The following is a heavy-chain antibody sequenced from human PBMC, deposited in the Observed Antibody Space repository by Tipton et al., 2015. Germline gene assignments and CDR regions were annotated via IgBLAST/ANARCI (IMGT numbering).Heavy chain of an antibody. J-gene: IGHJ4*02. D-gene: IGHD3-22*01. CDR3: ARDRLDTSGFPYYFDY. V-gene: IGHV3-23*01. CDR1: GFTFSPYA. Sequence: SLRLSCAASGFTFSPYAMSWVRQAPGKGLEWVSAISGSGGTTYYGDSVKGRFTISRDNSKNTLYLQMNSLRAEDTAVYYCARDRLDTSGFPYYFDYWGQGTLVTVSS. CDR2: ISGSGGTT.